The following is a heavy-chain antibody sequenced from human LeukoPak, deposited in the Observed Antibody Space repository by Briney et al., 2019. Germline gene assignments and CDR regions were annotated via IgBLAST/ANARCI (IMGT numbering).Heavy chain of an antibody. CDR2: LRESGVSS. Sequence: GGSLRLSCAVSGFTFSTFAMNWVRQAPGEGLEWVSSLRESGVSSYYADSVKGRFTISRDNSKNTLYLQMNSLRAEDTATYYCAKAPDSSGFPSFFGSWGQGTLVAVSS. J-gene: IGHJ4*02. D-gene: IGHD3-22*01. V-gene: IGHV3-23*01. CDR3: AKAPDSSGFPSFFGS. CDR1: GFTFSTFA.